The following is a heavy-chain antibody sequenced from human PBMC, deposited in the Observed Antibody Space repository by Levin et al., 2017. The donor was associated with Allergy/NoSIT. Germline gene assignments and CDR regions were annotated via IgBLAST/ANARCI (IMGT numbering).Heavy chain of an antibody. CDR1: GFSLSTSGMC. D-gene: IGHD2-8*01. J-gene: IGHJ4*02. CDR3: ARTRGFCTNGVCYAYFDY. CDR2: IDWDDDK. V-gene: IGHV2-70*11. Sequence: SVSGPTLVKPTQTLTLTCTFSGFSLSTSGMCVSWIRQPPGKALEWLARIDWDDDKHYSTSLKTRLTISKDTSKNQVVLTMTNMDPVDTATYYCARTRGFCTNGVCYAYFDYWGQGTLVTVSS.